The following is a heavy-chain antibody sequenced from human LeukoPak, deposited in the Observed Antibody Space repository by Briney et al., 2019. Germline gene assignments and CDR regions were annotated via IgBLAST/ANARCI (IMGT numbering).Heavy chain of an antibody. CDR2: IYTSGST. Sequence: SETLSLTCTVSGGSISSYYWSWIRQPAGKGLEWIGRIYTSGSTNYNPSLKSRVTMSVDTSKNQFSLKLSSVTAADTAVYYCASDSYSSSSYGRGPLTGYNWFDPWGQGTLVTVSS. CDR3: ASDSYSSSSYGRGPLTGYNWFDP. V-gene: IGHV4-4*07. D-gene: IGHD6-6*01. J-gene: IGHJ5*02. CDR1: GGSISSYY.